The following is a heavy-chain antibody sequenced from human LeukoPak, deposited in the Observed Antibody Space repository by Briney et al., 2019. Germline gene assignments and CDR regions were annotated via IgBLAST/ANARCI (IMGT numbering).Heavy chain of an antibody. J-gene: IGHJ4*02. V-gene: IGHV1-8*01. CDR3: ARVAGNCGGDCYRLLY. CDR2: MNPNSGNT. D-gene: IGHD2-21*01. Sequence: GASVKVSCKASGYTFTTYDINWVRQATGQGLEWLGWMNPNSGNTGYAQKFQGRVTMTRNISITTAYMELSNLRSADTAVYYCARVAGNCGGDCYRLLYWGQGTLVTVSS. CDR1: GYTFTTYD.